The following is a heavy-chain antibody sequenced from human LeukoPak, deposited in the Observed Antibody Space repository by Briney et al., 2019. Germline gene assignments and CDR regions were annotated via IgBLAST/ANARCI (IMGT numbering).Heavy chain of an antibody. CDR3: ARAPRWQGYYYYMDV. CDR2: MKPNSGNT. Sequence: ASVKVSCKASGYTFTSYDINWVRQATGQGLEWMGWMKPNSGNTGYAQNFQGRVTITRNTSISTAYMELSSLRSEDTAVYYCARAPRWQGYYYYMDVWGKGTTVTVSS. J-gene: IGHJ6*03. D-gene: IGHD2-15*01. V-gene: IGHV1-8*03. CDR1: GYTFTSYD.